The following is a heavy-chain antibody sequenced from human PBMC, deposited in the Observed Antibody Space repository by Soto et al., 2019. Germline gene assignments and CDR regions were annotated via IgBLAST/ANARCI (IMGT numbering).Heavy chain of an antibody. V-gene: IGHV4-31*03. J-gene: IGHJ6*02. CDR3: ARRIVVVTTAQLYYYGIDV. Sequence: SGTLSLTCIVSGGSISSGGYYWSWVRQHPGTGLEWIGYIYYSGSTSYSPSLESRVTISLDTSKNHFSLTLNSVTAADTAVYYGARRIVVVTTAQLYYYGIDVWGQGTTAT. CDR2: IYYSGST. D-gene: IGHD2-21*02. CDR1: GGSISSGGYY.